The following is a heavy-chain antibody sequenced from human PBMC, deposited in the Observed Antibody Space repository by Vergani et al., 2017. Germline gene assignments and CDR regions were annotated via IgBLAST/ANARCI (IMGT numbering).Heavy chain of an antibody. CDR3: ARESEYYDILTGSEDYYYYGMDV. V-gene: IGHV3-30-3*01. Sequence: QVQLVESGGGVVQPGRSLRLSCAASGFTFSSYAMHWVRQAPGKGLEWVAVISYDGSNKYYADSVKGRFTISRDNSKNTLYLQMNSLRAEDTAVYYCARESEYYDILTGSEDYYYYGMDVWGQGP. D-gene: IGHD3-9*01. CDR2: ISYDGSNK. J-gene: IGHJ6*02. CDR1: GFTFSSYA.